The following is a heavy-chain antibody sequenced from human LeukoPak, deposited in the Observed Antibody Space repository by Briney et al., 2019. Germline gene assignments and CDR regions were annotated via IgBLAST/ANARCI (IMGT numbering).Heavy chain of an antibody. CDR2: ISYDGSNK. CDR1: GFTFSSYA. CDR3: AREFRKIQLSFDY. Sequence: GGSLRLSCAASGFTFSSYAMHWVRQAPGKGREWVAVISYDGSNKYYADSVKGRFTISRDNSKNTLYLQMNSLRAEDTAVYYCAREFRKIQLSFDYWGQGTLVTVSP. D-gene: IGHD5-18*01. V-gene: IGHV3-30-3*01. J-gene: IGHJ4*02.